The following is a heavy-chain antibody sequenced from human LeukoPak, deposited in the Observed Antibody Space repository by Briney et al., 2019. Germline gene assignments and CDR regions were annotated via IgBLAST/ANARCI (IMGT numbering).Heavy chain of an antibody. CDR2: ISDSGRTS. V-gene: IGHV3-23*01. CDR3: ARHDSFIPY. CDR1: RFIFSDYA. J-gene: IGHJ4*02. D-gene: IGHD5-18*01. Sequence: GGSLRLSCAASRFIFSDYAMSWVRQAPGKGLEWVSGISDSGRTSYYTDSVKGRCTISRDNSKNTVSLQMNNLTPEDTAVYFCARHDSFIPYWGQGTLVAVSS.